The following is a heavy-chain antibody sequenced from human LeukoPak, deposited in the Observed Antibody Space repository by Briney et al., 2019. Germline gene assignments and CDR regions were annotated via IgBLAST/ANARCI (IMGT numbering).Heavy chain of an antibody. CDR3: AREGYYDSSGYYSALDY. CDR2: IYYSGST. J-gene: IGHJ4*02. V-gene: IGHV4-59*01. CDR1: GGSISSYY. Sequence: KPSETLSLTCTVSGGSISSYYWSWIRQPPGKGLEWIGYIYYSGSTNYNPSLKSRVTISVDTSKNQFSLKLSSVTAADTAVYYCAREGYYDSSGYYSALDYWGQGTLVTVSS. D-gene: IGHD3-22*01.